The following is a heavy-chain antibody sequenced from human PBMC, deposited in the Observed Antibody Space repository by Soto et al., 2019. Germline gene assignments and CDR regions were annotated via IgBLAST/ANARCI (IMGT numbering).Heavy chain of an antibody. Sequence: GESLKISCAASGFRFSEYAMNWVRQAPGKGLEWVSSTSASGGSTYYADSVKGRFTISRDSSQNTLYLQMNSLTAEDTAIYYCAKALYSSSWYVFDYWGQGTLVTVPQ. D-gene: IGHD6-13*01. J-gene: IGHJ4*02. CDR1: GFRFSEYA. V-gene: IGHV3-23*01. CDR2: TSASGGST. CDR3: AKALYSSSWYVFDY.